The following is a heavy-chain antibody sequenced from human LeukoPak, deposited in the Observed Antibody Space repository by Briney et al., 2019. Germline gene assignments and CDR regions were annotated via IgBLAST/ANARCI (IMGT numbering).Heavy chain of an antibody. J-gene: IGHJ4*02. Sequence: SVKVSCKASGYTFTSYGISWVRQAPGQGLEWMGGIIPIFGTANYAQKFQGRVTITADESTSTAYMELSSLRSEDTAVYYCARGSAAAGTGYWDYWGQGTLVTVSS. CDR3: ARGSAAAGTGYWDY. V-gene: IGHV1-69*13. CDR2: IIPIFGTA. CDR1: GYTFTSYG. D-gene: IGHD6-13*01.